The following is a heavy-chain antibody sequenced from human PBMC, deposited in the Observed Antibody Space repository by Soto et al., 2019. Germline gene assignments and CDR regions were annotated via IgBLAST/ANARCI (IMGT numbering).Heavy chain of an antibody. V-gene: IGHV3-33*08. Sequence: GGSLRLSCAASGFTFSSYGMHWVRQAPGKGLEWVAVIWYDGSNKYYADSVKDRFTISRDNSKNTLYRQMNSLRAEDTAVYYCARDPPSGSYSYYFDYWGQGTLVTVSS. CDR2: IWYDGSNK. CDR3: ARDPPSGSYSYYFDY. CDR1: GFTFSSYG. D-gene: IGHD1-26*01. J-gene: IGHJ4*02.